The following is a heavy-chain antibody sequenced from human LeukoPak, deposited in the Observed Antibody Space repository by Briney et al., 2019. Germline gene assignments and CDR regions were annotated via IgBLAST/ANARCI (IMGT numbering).Heavy chain of an antibody. CDR2: IYNGGII. CDR1: GDSISRYY. Sequence: SETLSLTCTVSGDSISRYYWSWIRQPAGKGLEWIGRIYNGGIITYNPSLKSRVTISVDTSKKQFSLKLSAVTAADTAVYYCARLSLRGIVATKYYFDYWGQGTLVTVSS. D-gene: IGHD5-12*01. J-gene: IGHJ4*02. CDR3: ARLSLRGIVATKYYFDY. V-gene: IGHV4-4*07.